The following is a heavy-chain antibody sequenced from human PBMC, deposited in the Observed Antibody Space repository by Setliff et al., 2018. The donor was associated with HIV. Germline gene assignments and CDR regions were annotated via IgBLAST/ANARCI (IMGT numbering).Heavy chain of an antibody. V-gene: IGHV1-69*02. Sequence: SVKVSCKASGDTFSTHTIHWVRQAPGEGPEWMGRTIPILSMSNAALNFQGRLTITADKSTNTVYMGLSNLGFEDTAIYYCATSYGSGVAPFDNWGQGTLVTVSS. CDR1: GDTFSTHT. CDR3: ATSYGSGVAPFDN. CDR2: TIPILSMS. J-gene: IGHJ5*02. D-gene: IGHD3-10*01.